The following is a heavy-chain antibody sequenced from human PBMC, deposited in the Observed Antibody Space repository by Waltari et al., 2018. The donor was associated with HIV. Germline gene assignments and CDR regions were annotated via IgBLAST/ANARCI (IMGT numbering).Heavy chain of an antibody. CDR3: AKDKRRYCSSTSCYYYFDY. CDR1: GFTFADYA. Sequence: EVQLVESGGGLVQPGRSLRLSCAVSGFTFADYAMPWVRQAPGKGLEWVSGISWNSGRIGYADSVKGRFTISRDNAKNSLYLQMNSLRAEDTALYYCAKDKRRYCSSTSCYYYFDYWGQGTLVTVSS. D-gene: IGHD2-2*01. J-gene: IGHJ4*02. V-gene: IGHV3-9*01. CDR2: ISWNSGRI.